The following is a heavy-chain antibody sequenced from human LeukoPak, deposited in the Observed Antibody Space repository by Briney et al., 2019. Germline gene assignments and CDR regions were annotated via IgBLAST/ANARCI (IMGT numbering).Heavy chain of an antibody. CDR1: GYTFTSYD. CDR3: ARGLRYCSSTSCYHWFDP. Sequence: ASVNVSCKASGYTFTSYDINWVRQATGQGLEWMGGMNPNSGNTGYAQKFQGRVTITRNTSISTAYMELSSLRSEDTAVYYCARGLRYCSSTSCYHWFDPWGQGTLVTVSS. J-gene: IGHJ5*02. CDR2: MNPNSGNT. V-gene: IGHV1-8*03. D-gene: IGHD2-2*01.